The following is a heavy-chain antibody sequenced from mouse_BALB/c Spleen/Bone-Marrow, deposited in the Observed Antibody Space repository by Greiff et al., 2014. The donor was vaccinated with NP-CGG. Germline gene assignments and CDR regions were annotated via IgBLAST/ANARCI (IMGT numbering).Heavy chain of an antibody. Sequence: VESGGGLVKPGGSLKLSCAASGFTFSGYAMSWVRQTPEKRLEWVASISSGGSTFYPDSVKGRFTISRDNARNILYLQMSSLRSEDTAMYYCARRKTTILTTFYWYFDVWGAGTTVTVSS. V-gene: IGHV5-6-5*01. CDR1: GFTFSGYA. J-gene: IGHJ1*01. CDR3: ARRKTTILTTFYWYFDV. D-gene: IGHD2-5*01. CDR2: ISSGGST.